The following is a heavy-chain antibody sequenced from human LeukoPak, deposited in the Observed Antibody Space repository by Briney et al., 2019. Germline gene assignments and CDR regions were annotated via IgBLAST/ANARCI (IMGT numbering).Heavy chain of an antibody. Sequence: TGGSLRLSCAASGFTVSSNYMSWVRQAPGKGLEWVAVIYSGGSTYYADSVKGRITISRYNSKNTLYLQMNSLRAEDTAVYYCQLVGPPNFDYWGQGTLVTVSS. D-gene: IGHD6-13*01. CDR3: QLVGPPNFDY. V-gene: IGHV3-53*01. J-gene: IGHJ4*02. CDR1: GFTVSSNY. CDR2: IYSGGST.